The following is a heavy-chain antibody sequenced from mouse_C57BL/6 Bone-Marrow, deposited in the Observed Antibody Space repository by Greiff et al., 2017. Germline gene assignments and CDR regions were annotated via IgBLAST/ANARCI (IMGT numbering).Heavy chain of an antibody. CDR3: ASESYSDFFAY. V-gene: IGHV1-58*01. J-gene: IGHJ3*01. CDR1: GYTFTSYG. Sequence: VQLQQSGAELVRPGSSVKVSCKTSGYTFTSYGINWVKQRPGQGLEWFGYIYSGNGYTEYNEKFKGKATLTTDTSSSTAYMQLSSLTSEDSAIYICASESYSDFFAYECRGTVVTVSA. CDR2: IYSGNGYT. D-gene: IGHD2-12*01.